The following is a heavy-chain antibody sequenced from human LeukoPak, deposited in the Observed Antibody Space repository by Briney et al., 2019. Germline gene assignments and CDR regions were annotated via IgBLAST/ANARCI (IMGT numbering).Heavy chain of an antibody. CDR3: ASVYGSGSYSGY. CDR1: GNTFTGHY. D-gene: IGHD3-10*01. Sequence: ASVKVSCKASGNTFTGHYMHWVRQAPGQGLEWMGWINPNSGGTNYAQKFQGRVTMTRDTSISTAYMELSRLRSDDTAMYYCASVYGSGSYSGYWGQGTLVTVSS. CDR2: INPNSGGT. V-gene: IGHV1-2*02. J-gene: IGHJ4*02.